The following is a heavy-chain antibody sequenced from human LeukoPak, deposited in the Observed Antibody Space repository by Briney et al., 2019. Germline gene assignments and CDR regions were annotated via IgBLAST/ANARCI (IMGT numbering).Heavy chain of an antibody. CDR2: LYYSGST. D-gene: IGHD2/OR15-2a*01. J-gene: IGHJ1*01. CDR3: ARVRGTFETD. V-gene: IGHV4-59*01. CDR1: GASISTYY. Sequence: SETLSLTCTVSGASISTYYWSWIRQPPGKGLEWIGYLYYSGSTTYSPSLKSRVTMSVDTSKSQFSLKLNSVTAADTAIYYCARVRGTFETDWGQGTLVTVSP.